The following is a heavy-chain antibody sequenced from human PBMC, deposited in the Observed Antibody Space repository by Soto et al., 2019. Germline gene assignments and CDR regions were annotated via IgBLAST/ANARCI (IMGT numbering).Heavy chain of an antibody. CDR3: ARDRHSNSYYFDY. J-gene: IGHJ4*02. V-gene: IGHV1-46*03. D-gene: IGHD4-4*01. Sequence: ASVKVSCKASGYTFTSYYMHCVRQAPGQGLERMGIINPSGGSTSYAQKFQGRVTMTRDTSTSTVYMELSSLRSEDTAVYFCARDRHSNSYYFDYWGQGTLVTVSS. CDR1: GYTFTSYY. CDR2: INPSGGST.